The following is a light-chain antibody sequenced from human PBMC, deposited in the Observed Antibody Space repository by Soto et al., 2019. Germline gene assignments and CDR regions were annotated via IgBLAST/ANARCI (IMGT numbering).Light chain of an antibody. J-gene: IGKJ5*01. CDR2: GAS. CDR1: QSVSSN. CDR3: QQYNNWPIT. Sequence: EIVMTQSPATLSVSPGERATLSCRASQSVSSNLAWYQQKPGQAPRPLIYGASTRATGIPARFSGSGSGTEFTLTISSLRSEDFAVYFCQQYNNWPITFGQGTRLEIK. V-gene: IGKV3-15*01.